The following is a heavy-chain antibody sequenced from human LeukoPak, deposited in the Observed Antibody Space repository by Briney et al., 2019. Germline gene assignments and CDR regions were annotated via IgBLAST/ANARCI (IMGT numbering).Heavy chain of an antibody. CDR2: IYYSGST. Sequence: SETLSLTCTVSGGSISSYYWSWIPQPPGKGLEWIGYIYYSGSTSYNPSPKSRVTISVDTSKNQFSLKLSSVTAADTAVYYCARLSYDALDVWGQGTTVTVSS. J-gene: IGHJ6*02. CDR3: ARLSYDALDV. V-gene: IGHV4-59*08. CDR1: GGSISSYY.